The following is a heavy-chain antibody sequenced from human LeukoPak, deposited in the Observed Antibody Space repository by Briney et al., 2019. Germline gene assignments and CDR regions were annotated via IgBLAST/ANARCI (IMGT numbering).Heavy chain of an antibody. Sequence: SETLSLTCNVSGGSISSYYWSWIRQPPGKGLEWIGYIYYSGSTNYNPSLKSRVTISVDTSKNQFSLKLSSVTAADTAVYYCALAYCGGDCYPSKWGQGTLVTVSS. J-gene: IGHJ4*02. V-gene: IGHV4-59*01. CDR3: ALAYCGGDCYPSK. CDR2: IYYSGST. D-gene: IGHD2-21*02. CDR1: GGSISSYY.